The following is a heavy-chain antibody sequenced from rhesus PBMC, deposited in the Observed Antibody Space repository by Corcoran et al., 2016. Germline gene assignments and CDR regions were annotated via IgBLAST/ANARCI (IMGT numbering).Heavy chain of an antibody. Sequence: EVQLVESGGGVEQPGGSLRLAGTGSGFTFSSYYIYWVRKGRGMGLEGGSTTNPDGDTTWYTDSEKGRFTVSKANAKNTLYLQMDSLRTEDTSVYYCVKDMKYWGQGVLVTVSS. CDR3: VKDMKY. J-gene: IGHJ4*01. CDR1: GFTFSSYY. V-gene: IGHV3-8*01. CDR2: TNPDGDTT.